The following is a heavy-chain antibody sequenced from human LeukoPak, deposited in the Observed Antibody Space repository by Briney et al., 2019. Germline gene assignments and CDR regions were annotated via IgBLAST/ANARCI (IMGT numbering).Heavy chain of an antibody. J-gene: IGHJ3*02. CDR1: GFTFSIYG. D-gene: IGHD6-13*01. CDR2: ISYDGNNK. Sequence: GGSLRLSCAASGFTFSIYGMHWVRQAPGKGLEWVTVISYDGNNKYYADSVKGRFTISRDNSKNTLDLQMNSLRPEDTAVYYCAKARRERWYGDAFDIWGQGTMVTVSS. V-gene: IGHV3-30*18. CDR3: AKARRERWYGDAFDI.